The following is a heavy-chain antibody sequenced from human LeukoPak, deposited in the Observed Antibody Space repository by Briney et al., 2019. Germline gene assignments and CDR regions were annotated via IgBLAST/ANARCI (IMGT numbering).Heavy chain of an antibody. D-gene: IGHD3-3*01. V-gene: IGHV4-59*01. Sequence: PSETLSLTCTVSGGSISSYYWSWIRQPPGKGLEWIGYIYYSGSTNYNPSLKSRVTISVDTSKNQFSLRLSSVNAADTAVYYCARAWSWFDPWGQGTLVTVSS. J-gene: IGHJ5*02. CDR2: IYYSGST. CDR1: GGSISSYY. CDR3: ARAWSWFDP.